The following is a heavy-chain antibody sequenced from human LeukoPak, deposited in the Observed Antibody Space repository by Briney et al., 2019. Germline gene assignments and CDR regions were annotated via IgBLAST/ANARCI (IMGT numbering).Heavy chain of an antibody. CDR1: GFTFSSYG. V-gene: IGHV3-30*02. CDR3: AKAINHYFPGGY. J-gene: IGHJ4*02. D-gene: IGHD2/OR15-2a*01. CDR2: IRYDGSNK. Sequence: GGSLRLSCAASGFTFSSYGMHWVRQAPGKGLEWVAFIRYDGSNKYYADSVKGRFTISRDNSKNTLYLQMNSLRAEDTAVYYCAKAINHYFPGGYWGQGTLVTVSS.